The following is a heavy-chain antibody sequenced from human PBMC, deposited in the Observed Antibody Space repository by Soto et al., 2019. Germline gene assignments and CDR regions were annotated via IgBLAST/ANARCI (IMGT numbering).Heavy chain of an antibody. J-gene: IGHJ4*02. CDR2: FDLENGET. V-gene: IGHV1-24*01. D-gene: IGHD3-10*01. Sequence: ASVKVSCKVSGYTLTELSIHWVRQAPGEGLEWMGGFDLENGETIYAQRFQGRVTMTEESSADTPYMELSSLRSEDTAVYYCAMEVRRINHFDHWGQGTMVTVSS. CDR1: GYTLTELS. CDR3: AMEVRRINHFDH.